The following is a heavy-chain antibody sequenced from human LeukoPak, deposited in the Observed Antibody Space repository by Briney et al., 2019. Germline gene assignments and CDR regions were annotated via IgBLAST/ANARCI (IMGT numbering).Heavy chain of an antibody. D-gene: IGHD4-17*01. Sequence: SETLSLTRTVPGGSISSSSYYLGWIRQPPRKGLEWIGSIYYSGSTYYNPSLKSRVTISVDTSKNQFSLKLTSVTVADTAVYYCARATVTTLDSWGQGTLVTVSS. CDR1: GGSISSSSYY. V-gene: IGHV4-39*07. J-gene: IGHJ4*02. CDR2: IYYSGST. CDR3: ARATVTTLDS.